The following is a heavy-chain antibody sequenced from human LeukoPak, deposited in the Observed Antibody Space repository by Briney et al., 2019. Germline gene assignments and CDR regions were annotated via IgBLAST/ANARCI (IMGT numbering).Heavy chain of an antibody. J-gene: IGHJ4*02. V-gene: IGHV3-30*19. Sequence: GGSLRLSCAASRFTFSNNGMHWVRQAPGKGLEWVAFISYDGNNKYYADSVKGRSTISRDNSKNTLYLQMSSLRAEDTAMYYCVRESRDYWSGYYPVDYWGQGTLVTVSS. CDR1: RFTFSNNG. D-gene: IGHD3-3*01. CDR3: VRESRDYWSGYYPVDY. CDR2: ISYDGNNK.